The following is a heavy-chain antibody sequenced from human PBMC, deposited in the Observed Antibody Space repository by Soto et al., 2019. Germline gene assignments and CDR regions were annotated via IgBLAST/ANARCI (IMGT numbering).Heavy chain of an antibody. Sequence: GGSLRLSCAASGFTFSSYAMHWVRQAPGKGLEWVAVISYDGSNKYYADSVKGRFTISRDNSKNTLYLQMNSLRAEDTAVYYCARALYGSGSYYAVDYYYYGMDVWGQGTTVNVSS. CDR3: ARALYGSGSYYAVDYYYYGMDV. CDR1: GFTFSSYA. J-gene: IGHJ6*02. V-gene: IGHV3-30-3*01. D-gene: IGHD3-10*01. CDR2: ISYDGSNK.